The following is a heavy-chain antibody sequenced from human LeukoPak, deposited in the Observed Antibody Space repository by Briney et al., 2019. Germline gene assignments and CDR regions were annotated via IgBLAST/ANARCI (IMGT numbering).Heavy chain of an antibody. CDR2: IKPKTDGETT. CDR1: GFTFSNAY. D-gene: IGHD3-22*01. Sequence: GGSLRLSCAASGFTFSNAYMNWVRQAPGKGLEWVGRIKPKTDGETTEYAAPVKDRFTISRDDSKNTLYLQMNSLKTEDTAVYYCTTDLYYYDSSGYYFLGYWGQGTLVTVSS. V-gene: IGHV3-15*07. CDR3: TTDLYYYDSSGYYFLGY. J-gene: IGHJ4*02.